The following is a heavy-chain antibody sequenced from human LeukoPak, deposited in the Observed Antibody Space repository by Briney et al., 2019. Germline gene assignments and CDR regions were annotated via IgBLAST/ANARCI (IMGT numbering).Heavy chain of an antibody. CDR1: GYTLTELS. Sequence: ASVKVSCKVSGYTLTELSMHWVRQAPGKGLEWMGGFDPEDGETIYAQKFQGRVTMTEDTSTDTAYMELSSLRSEDTAVYYCATVGSYCSSTSCYPKYYYYGMDVWGQGTTVTVSS. D-gene: IGHD2-2*01. J-gene: IGHJ6*02. V-gene: IGHV1-24*01. CDR2: FDPEDGET. CDR3: ATVGSYCSSTSCYPKYYYYGMDV.